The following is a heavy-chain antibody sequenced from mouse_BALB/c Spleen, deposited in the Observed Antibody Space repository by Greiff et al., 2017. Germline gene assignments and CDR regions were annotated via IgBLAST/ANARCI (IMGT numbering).Heavy chain of an antibody. J-gene: IGHJ3*01. CDR2: INPYNGAT. CDR1: GYSFTGYY. V-gene: IGHV1-31*01. D-gene: IGHD2-14*01. CDR3: ARGGTYYRYDEFAY. Sequence: VQLQQSGPELVKPGASVKISCKASGYSFTGYYMHWVKQSHVKSLEWIGRINPYNGATSYNQNFKDKASLTVDKSSSTAYMELHSLTSEDSAVYYCARGGTYYRYDEFAYWGQGTLVTVSA.